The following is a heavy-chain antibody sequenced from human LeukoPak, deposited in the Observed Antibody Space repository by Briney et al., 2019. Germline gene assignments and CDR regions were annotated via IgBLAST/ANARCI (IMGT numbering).Heavy chain of an antibody. CDR3: ARDHSSGWSYWYFDL. J-gene: IGHJ2*01. Sequence: SSETLSLTCTVSGGSISSSSYYWGWIRQPPGKGLEWIGSIYYSGSTYYNPSLKSRVTISVDTSKNQFSLKLSSVTAADTAVYYCARDHSSGWSYWYFDLWGRGTLVTVSS. CDR2: IYYSGST. D-gene: IGHD6-19*01. CDR1: GGSISSSSYY. V-gene: IGHV4-39*02.